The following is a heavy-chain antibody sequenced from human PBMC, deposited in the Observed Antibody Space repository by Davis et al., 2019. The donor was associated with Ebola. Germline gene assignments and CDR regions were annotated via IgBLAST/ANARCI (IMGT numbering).Heavy chain of an antibody. Sequence: GESLKISCAASGFTFSSYAMNWVRQAPGKGLEWVSSISTSSSYIHYADSVKGRFTTSRDNAKNSVYLQMNSLRAEDTAVYYCARLLPTVTTRYYYYGMDVWGQGTTVTVSS. CDR2: ISTSSSYI. CDR3: ARLLPTVTTRYYYYGMDV. J-gene: IGHJ6*02. V-gene: IGHV3-21*01. CDR1: GFTFSSYA. D-gene: IGHD4-11*01.